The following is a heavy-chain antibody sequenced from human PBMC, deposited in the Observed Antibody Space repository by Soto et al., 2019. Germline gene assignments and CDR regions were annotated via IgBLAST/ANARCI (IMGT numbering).Heavy chain of an antibody. V-gene: IGHV3-43*01. CDR2: ISWDGGST. CDR1: GFTLDDYT. D-gene: IGHD3-3*02. J-gene: IGHJ6*02. Sequence: QPGGSLRLSCAASGFTLDDYTMHWVRQAPGKGLEWVSLISWDGGSTYYADSVKGRFTISRDNSKNSLYLQMNSLRTEDTTLYYCAKDRDIFGVVNGMDVWGQGTTVTVSS. CDR3: AKDRDIFGVVNGMDV.